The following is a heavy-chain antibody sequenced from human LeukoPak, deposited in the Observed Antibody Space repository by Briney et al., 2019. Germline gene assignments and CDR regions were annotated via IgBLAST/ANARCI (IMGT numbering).Heavy chain of an antibody. CDR3: ATTSGYYFDY. CDR1: GGSIRSSNYH. CDR2: IYYSGST. D-gene: IGHD3-10*01. V-gene: IGHV4-39*07. J-gene: IGHJ4*02. Sequence: SETLSLTCTVSGGSIRSSNYHWGWIRQPPGKGLEWIGSIYYSGSTYYNPSLKSRVSISLDTSKNQFSLKVTSVTAADTAVYYCATTSGYYFDYWGQG.